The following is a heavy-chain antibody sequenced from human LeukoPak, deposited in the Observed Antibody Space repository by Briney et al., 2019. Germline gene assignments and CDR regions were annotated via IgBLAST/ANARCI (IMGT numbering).Heavy chain of an antibody. CDR2: ISYSGGTT. CDR1: EFTFSSYA. J-gene: IGHJ5*02. D-gene: IGHD3-10*01. CDR3: ARLRGVRAPFDP. Sequence: GGSLRLSCAASEFTFSSYAMSWVRQAPGKGLEWVSAISYSGGTTYYADSVKGRFTISRDNSKNTLYLQMNSLRAEDTAVYYCARLRGVRAPFDPWGQGTLVTVSS. V-gene: IGHV3-23*01.